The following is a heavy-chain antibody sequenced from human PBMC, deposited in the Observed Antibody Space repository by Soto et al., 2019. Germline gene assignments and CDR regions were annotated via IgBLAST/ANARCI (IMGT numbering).Heavy chain of an antibody. CDR2: INNDGRTT. V-gene: IGHV3-74*03. CDR3: ARVRLIGGTPLLAY. CDR1: GFNFSDYW. D-gene: IGHD1-26*01. J-gene: IGHJ4*02. Sequence: AGGSLRLSCAASGFNFSDYWMHWVRQVPGKGLVWVSRINNDGRTTTYADSVKGRFTISRDNAKNTLYLEMNSLRDEDTAIYYCARVRLIGGTPLLAYCCQGALFTVS.